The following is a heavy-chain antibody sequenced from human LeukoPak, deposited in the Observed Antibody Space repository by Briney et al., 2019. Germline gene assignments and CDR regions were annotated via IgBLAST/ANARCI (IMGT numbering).Heavy chain of an antibody. CDR1: GYTFTSYY. Sequence: ASVKVSCKASGYTFTSYYMHWVRQAPGQGLEWMGIINPSGGSTSYAQKFQGRVTMTRDTSTSTVYMELSSLRSEDTAVYYCARKGVEYSSSYYYYYYMDVWGKGTTVTVSS. V-gene: IGHV1-46*01. CDR2: INPSGGST. CDR3: ARKGVEYSSSYYYYYYMDV. D-gene: IGHD6-6*01. J-gene: IGHJ6*03.